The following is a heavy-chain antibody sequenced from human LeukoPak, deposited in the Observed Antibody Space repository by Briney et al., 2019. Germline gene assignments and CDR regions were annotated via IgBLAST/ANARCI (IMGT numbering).Heavy chain of an antibody. CDR2: INPNSGGT. J-gene: IGHJ4*02. D-gene: IGHD1-20*01. V-gene: IGHV1-2*02. Sequence: ASVNVSCKASGYTFTGYYMHWVRQAPGQGLEWMGWINPNSGGTNYAQKFQGRVTMTRDTSISAAYMDLSRLRSDDTAVYYCARSPREGNNWNVNHWGQGTLVTVSS. CDR1: GYTFTGYY. CDR3: ARSPREGNNWNVNH.